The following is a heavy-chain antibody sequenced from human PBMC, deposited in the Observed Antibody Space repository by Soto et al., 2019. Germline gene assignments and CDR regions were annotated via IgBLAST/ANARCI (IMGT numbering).Heavy chain of an antibody. CDR1: GFTVSSNY. J-gene: IGHJ4*02. CDR2: IYSGGST. D-gene: IGHD3-22*01. V-gene: IGHV3-53*01. CDR3: AREAYYYGSSGYFLD. Sequence: GGSLRLSCAASGFTVSSNYMSWVRQAPGKGLEWVSVIYSGGSTYYADSVKGRFTISRDNSKNTLYLQMNSLRAEDTAVYYCAREAYYYGSSGYFLDWGQGTLVTVSS.